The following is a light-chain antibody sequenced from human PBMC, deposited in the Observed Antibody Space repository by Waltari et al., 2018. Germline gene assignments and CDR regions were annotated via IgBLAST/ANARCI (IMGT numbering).Light chain of an antibody. V-gene: IGLV2-23*02. CDR3: CSYVGGSSLI. J-gene: IGLJ2*01. CDR1: RSAVGSYNL. CDR2: EVI. Sequence: QSALAQPASVSRSPAQPIPPSCPGTRSAVGSYNLLPWYQQHPGKVPKLMIYEVIKRPSGVSNRFSGSKSGNTASLTISGLQAEDEADYYCCSYVGGSSLIFGGGTKLTVL.